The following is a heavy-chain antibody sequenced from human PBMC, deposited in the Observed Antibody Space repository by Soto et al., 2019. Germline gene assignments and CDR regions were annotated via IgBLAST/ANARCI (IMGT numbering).Heavy chain of an antibody. D-gene: IGHD6-6*01. Sequence: QPGGSLRLSCAASGFTFSSYAMSWVRQAPGKGLEWVSAISGSGGSTYYADSVKGRFTISRDNSKNTLYLQMNSLRAEDTAVYYCAKETAARPRGYYYYGMDVWGQGTTVTVSS. J-gene: IGHJ6*02. CDR3: AKETAARPRGYYYYGMDV. CDR2: ISGSGGST. CDR1: GFTFSSYA. V-gene: IGHV3-23*01.